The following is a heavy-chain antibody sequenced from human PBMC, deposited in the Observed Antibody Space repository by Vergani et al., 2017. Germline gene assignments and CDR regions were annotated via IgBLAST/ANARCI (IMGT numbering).Heavy chain of an antibody. CDR3: AREITSARGMDV. J-gene: IGHJ6*02. CDR1: GFAFDTYG. CDR2: IYSGGST. Sequence: QVQLVESGGGVVQPGGSLRLSCVASGFAFDTYGMHWVRQAPGKGLEWVSIIYSGGSTYYADSMKGRFTISRDNSKNTLYLQMNSLRAEDTAVYYCAREITSARGMDVWGQGTTVTVSS. V-gene: IGHV3-NL1*01. D-gene: IGHD1-1*01.